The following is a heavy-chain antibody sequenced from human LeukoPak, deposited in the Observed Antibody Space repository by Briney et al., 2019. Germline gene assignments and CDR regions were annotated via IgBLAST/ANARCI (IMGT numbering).Heavy chain of an antibody. CDR3: AKDKEWLPSYFDY. V-gene: IGHV3-23*01. Sequence: GGSLRLSCAASGFTFSSYAMSWVRQAPGKGLEWVAAISSSGGSTDNADSVKGRFTISRDNYKNTVYLQMNSLRAEDTAVYFCAKDKEWLPSYFDYWGQGTLVTVSS. CDR2: ISSSGGST. D-gene: IGHD3-3*01. J-gene: IGHJ4*02. CDR1: GFTFSSYA.